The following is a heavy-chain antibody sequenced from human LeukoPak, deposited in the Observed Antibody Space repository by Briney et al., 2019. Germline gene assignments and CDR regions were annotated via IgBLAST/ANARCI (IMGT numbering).Heavy chain of an antibody. CDR1: GGTFSSYA. D-gene: IGHD2-15*01. CDR3: ASELGYCSGGSCFLDYYYYYGMDV. J-gene: IGHJ6*02. Sequence: SVKVSCKASGGTFSSYAISWVRQAPGQGLEWMGRIIPILGIANYAQKFQGRVTITADKSTSTAYMELSSLRSEDTAVYYCASELGYCSGGSCFLDYYYYYGMDVWGQGTTVTVSS. V-gene: IGHV1-69*04. CDR2: IIPILGIA.